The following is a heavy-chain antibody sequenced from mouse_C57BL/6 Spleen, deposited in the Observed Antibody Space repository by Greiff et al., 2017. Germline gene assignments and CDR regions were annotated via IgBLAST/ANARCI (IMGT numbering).Heavy chain of an antibody. J-gene: IGHJ4*01. V-gene: IGHV14-3*01. CDR2: IDPANGNT. Sequence: VHVKQSVAELVRPGASVKLSCTASGFNIKNTYMHWVKQRPEQGLEWIGRIDPANGNTKYAPKFQGKATITADTSSNTAYLQRSSLTSEDTAIYYCAREDYYSLYAMDYWGQGTSVTVSS. CDR1: GFNIKNTY. CDR3: AREDYYSLYAMDY. D-gene: IGHD2-12*01.